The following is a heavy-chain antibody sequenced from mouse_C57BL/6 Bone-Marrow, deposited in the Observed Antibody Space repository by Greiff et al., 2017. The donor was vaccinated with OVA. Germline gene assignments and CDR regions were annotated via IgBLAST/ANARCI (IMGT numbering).Heavy chain of an antibody. J-gene: IGHJ2*01. CDR2: IDPSDSYT. D-gene: IGHD1-1*01. V-gene: IGHV1-50*01. CDR3: ARDFTTVVAPT. Sequence: QVQLQQPGAELVKPGASVKLSCKASGYTFTSYWMQWVKQRPGQGLEWIGEIDPSDSYTNYNQKFKGKATLTVDTSSSTAYMQRSSLTSEDSAVYYCARDFTTVVAPTWGQGTTLTVSS. CDR1: GYTFTSYW.